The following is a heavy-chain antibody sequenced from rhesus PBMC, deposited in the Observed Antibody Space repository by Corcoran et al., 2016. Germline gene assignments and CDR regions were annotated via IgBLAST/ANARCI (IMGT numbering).Heavy chain of an antibody. CDR3: ATSGSYLPVD. D-gene: IGHD3-16*01. J-gene: IGHJ4*01. Sequence: QVQLQESGPGLVKPSETLSLTCAVSGGSISGYWRGWIRKPPGQGLEWIGLIGGSSGSTYYNPSLKSRVTISTDTSKNQFSLKLSSVTAADTAVYYCATSGSYLPVDWGQGVLVTVSS. CDR2: IGGSSGST. V-gene: IGHV4-165*01. CDR1: GGSISGYW.